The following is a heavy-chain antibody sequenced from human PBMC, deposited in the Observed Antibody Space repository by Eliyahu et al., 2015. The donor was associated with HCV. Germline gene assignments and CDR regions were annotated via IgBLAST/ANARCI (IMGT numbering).Heavy chain of an antibody. V-gene: IGHV2-5*02. D-gene: IGHD4-17*01. CDR2: IYWDDDK. CDR1: GFSLSTSGVG. Sequence: QITLKESGPTLVKPTQTLTLTCTFSGFSLSTSGVGVGWIRQPPGKALEWLALIYWDDDKRYSPSLKSRLTITKDTSKNQVVLTMTNMDPVDTATYYCAHIKERPMTTVTSVDPEAFYWYFDLWGRGTLVTVSS. J-gene: IGHJ2*01. CDR3: AHIKERPMTTVTSVDPEAFYWYFDL.